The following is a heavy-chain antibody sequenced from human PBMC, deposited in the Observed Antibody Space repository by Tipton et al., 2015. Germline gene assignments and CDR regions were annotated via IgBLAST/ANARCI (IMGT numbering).Heavy chain of an antibody. CDR3: ACHDYDLLTRDYQTVDY. V-gene: IGHV4-38-2*01. Sequence: TLSLTCAVSAYSISSDYYWGWIRQPPGKGLEWIGSISHSGNTYYNLSLKSRVTMSRDTSKNQFSLKLTSVTAADTAVYYCACHDYDLLTRDYQTVDYWGQGTLVTVSS. D-gene: IGHD3-9*01. CDR1: AYSISSDYY. CDR2: ISHSGNT. J-gene: IGHJ4*02.